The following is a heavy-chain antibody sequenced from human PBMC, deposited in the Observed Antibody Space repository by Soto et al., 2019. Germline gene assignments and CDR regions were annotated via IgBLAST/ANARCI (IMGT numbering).Heavy chain of an antibody. CDR1: DDSINSDKYY. Sequence: SETLSLTCSVSDDSINSDKYYWGWIRQPPGKGLEWIGSIYYRGNAYYNTSLQTRVTISLDKSKSQFSLKLNSVTAADTAVYFCARREGLATISYYFDYWGQGTLVTVSS. CDR3: ARREGLATISYYFDY. V-gene: IGHV4-39*01. CDR2: IYYRGNA. J-gene: IGHJ4*02. D-gene: IGHD5-12*01.